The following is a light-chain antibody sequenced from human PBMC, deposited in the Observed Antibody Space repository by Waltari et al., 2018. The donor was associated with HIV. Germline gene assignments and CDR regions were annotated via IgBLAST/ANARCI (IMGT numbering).Light chain of an antibody. Sequence: QSALTQPPSASGSPGQSVTISCTGISSDAGDANYVSWYQQSPGKAPKFIIYEVNRRPSGVPERFSGSKSGNTASLTVSGLQADDEADYYCSSYAGSSTWVFGGGTKLTVL. CDR3: SSYAGSSTWV. J-gene: IGLJ3*02. V-gene: IGLV2-8*01. CDR2: EVN. CDR1: SSDAGDANY.